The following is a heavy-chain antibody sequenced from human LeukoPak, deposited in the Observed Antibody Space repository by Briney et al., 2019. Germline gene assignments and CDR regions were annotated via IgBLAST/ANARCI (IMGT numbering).Heavy chain of an antibody. CDR1: AFDFRTYS. J-gene: IGHJ4*01. CDR2: IGGSGGST. D-gene: IGHD2-2*01. CDR3: AKDGLGGYCASTSCSIDC. Sequence: GGSLRLSCAASAFDFRTYSMSWVRPAPGKGLEWVSGIGGSGGSTYYADSVKGRFTISRDNSKNTLYLQMNSLRAEDTAVYYCAKDGLGGYCASTSCSIDCWGQGTLVTVSS. V-gene: IGHV3-23*01.